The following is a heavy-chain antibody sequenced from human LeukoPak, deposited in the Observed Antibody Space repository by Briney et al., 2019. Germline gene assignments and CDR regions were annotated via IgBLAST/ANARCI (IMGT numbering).Heavy chain of an antibody. CDR2: ISYDGSNK. D-gene: IGHD3-10*01. CDR1: GFTFSSYA. CDR3: ARERRGVYYYGMDV. J-gene: IGHJ6*02. Sequence: GGSLRLSCAASGFTFSSYAMHWVRQAPGKGLEWVAVISYDGSNKYHADSVKGRFTISRDNSKNTLYLQMNSLRAEDTAVYYCARERRGVYYYGMDVWGQGTTVTVSS. V-gene: IGHV3-30*04.